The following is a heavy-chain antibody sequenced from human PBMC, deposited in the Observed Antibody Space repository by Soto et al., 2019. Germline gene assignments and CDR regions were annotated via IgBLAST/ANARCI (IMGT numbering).Heavy chain of an antibody. J-gene: IGHJ4*02. Sequence: QVKLQESGPGLVKPSQTLSLSCTVSGGSIRSGGYYWSWIRQHPGKGLEWIGYIYYSGGTDYNPSLKSRGTMSLDTSKNQFSLRLTAVTAADTAVYFCATMHDYGDYAPFDNWGQGTLVTVAT. D-gene: IGHD4-17*01. V-gene: IGHV4-31*03. CDR1: GGSIRSGGYY. CDR3: ATMHDYGDYAPFDN. CDR2: IYYSGGT.